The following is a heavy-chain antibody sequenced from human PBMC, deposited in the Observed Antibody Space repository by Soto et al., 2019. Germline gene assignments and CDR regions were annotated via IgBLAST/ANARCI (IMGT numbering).Heavy chain of an antibody. CDR2: IWYDGSNK. CDR3: ARDLQRYRSGPYFDY. V-gene: IGHV3-33*01. J-gene: IGHJ4*02. Sequence: GGSLRLSCAASGFTFSSYGMHWVRQAPGKGLEWVAVIWYDGSNKYYADSVKGRFTISRDNSKNTLYLQMNSLRAEDTAVYYCARDLQRYRSGPYFDYWGQGTLVTVSS. D-gene: IGHD6-19*01. CDR1: GFTFSSYG.